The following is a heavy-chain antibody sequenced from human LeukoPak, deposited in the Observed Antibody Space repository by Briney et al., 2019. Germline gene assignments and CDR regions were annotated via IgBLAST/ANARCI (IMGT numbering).Heavy chain of an antibody. J-gene: IGHJ2*01. CDR3: AARGDGYNNWYFDL. CDR2: IYYSGST. Sequence: SETLSLTCTVSGGSINNYYGSWIRQPPGKGLEWIGFIYYSGSTNYNPSLKSRVTISLDTSKNQFSLNLSSVTAADTAVYYCAARGDGYNNWYFDLWGRGTLVTVSS. V-gene: IGHV4-59*01. D-gene: IGHD5-24*01. CDR1: GGSINNYY.